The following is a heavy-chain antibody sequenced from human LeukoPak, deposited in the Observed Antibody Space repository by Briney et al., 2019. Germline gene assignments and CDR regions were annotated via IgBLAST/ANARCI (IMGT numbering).Heavy chain of an antibody. V-gene: IGHV3-15*01. Sequence: GGSLRLSCAASGFTFSSYAMSWVRQAPGKGLEWVGRIKSKADDGTTDYAASVKGRFTISRDDSKNTLYLQMNSLKTEDTAVYYCTTSSGYYISGSALDIWGQGTMVAVSS. D-gene: IGHD3-22*01. CDR3: TTSSGYYISGSALDI. J-gene: IGHJ3*02. CDR2: IKSKADDGTT. CDR1: GFTFSSYA.